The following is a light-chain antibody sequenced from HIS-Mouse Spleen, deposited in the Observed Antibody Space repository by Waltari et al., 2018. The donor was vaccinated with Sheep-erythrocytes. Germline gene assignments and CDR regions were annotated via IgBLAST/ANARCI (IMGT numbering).Light chain of an antibody. CDR2: WAS. Sequence: DIVMTQSPDSLAVSLCERATINCNSSQSVLYSSNNKNYLAWYQQKPGQPPKLLIYWASTRESGVPDRFSGSGSGTDFTLTISSLQAEDVAVYYCQQYYSTLTFGGGTKVEIK. J-gene: IGKJ4*01. V-gene: IGKV4-1*01. CDR1: QSVLYSSNNKNY. CDR3: QQYYSTLT.